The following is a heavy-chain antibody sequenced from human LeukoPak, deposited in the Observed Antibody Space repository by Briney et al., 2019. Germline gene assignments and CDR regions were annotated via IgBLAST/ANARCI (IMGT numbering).Heavy chain of an antibody. CDR1: GGSISSSSYY. Sequence: SETLSLTCTVSGGSISSSSYYWGWIRQPPGKGLEWIGSIYYSGSTYYNPSLKSRVTISVDTSKNQFSLKLSSVTAADTAVYYCARTPLHFDWLLLFDYWGQGTLVTVSS. D-gene: IGHD3-9*01. V-gene: IGHV4-39*07. J-gene: IGHJ4*02. CDR3: ARTPLHFDWLLLFDY. CDR2: IYYSGST.